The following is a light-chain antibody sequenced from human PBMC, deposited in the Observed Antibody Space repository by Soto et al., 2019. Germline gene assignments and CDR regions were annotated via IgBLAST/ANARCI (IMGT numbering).Light chain of an antibody. V-gene: IGLV2-14*01. Sequence: QSALTQPASVSGSPGQSITISCTGTSSDVGGYEYVSWYQQYPGKAPKLMIYAVIDRPAGAPRRFSGSKSGNTASLTITGLQAEDEADYYCSSYTSNTALVFGTGTKLTVL. CDR1: SSDVGGYEY. J-gene: IGLJ1*01. CDR3: SSYTSNTALV. CDR2: AVI.